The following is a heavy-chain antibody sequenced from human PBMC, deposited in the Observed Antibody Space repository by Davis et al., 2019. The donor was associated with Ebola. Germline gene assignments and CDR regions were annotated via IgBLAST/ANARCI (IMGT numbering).Heavy chain of an antibody. J-gene: IGHJ4*02. CDR1: GYTFTSYG. D-gene: IGHD5-12*01. CDR3: AGERYGGYGDY. Sequence: ASVKVSCKASGYTFTSYGISWVRQAPGQGLEWMGWISAYNGNTNYAQKLQGRVTMTTDTSTSTAYMELSSLRSEDTAVYYCAGERYGGYGDYWGQGTLVTVSS. V-gene: IGHV1-18*01. CDR2: ISAYNGNT.